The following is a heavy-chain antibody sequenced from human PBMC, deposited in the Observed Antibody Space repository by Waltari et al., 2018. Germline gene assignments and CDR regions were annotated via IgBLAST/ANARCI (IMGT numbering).Heavy chain of an antibody. CDR3: AKTGDFYSLEY. CDR1: GSTLSGYY. Sequence: QVQLVQSGAAVKRPGASVMVSCKASGSTLSGYYINWVRQAPGQGLEWMGRFNPSSGDTDYAQKFQGRVTMTRDTSINTAYLELTSLTSDDTAVYYCAKTGDFYSLEYWGQGSLVTVSS. D-gene: IGHD2-21*01. J-gene: IGHJ4*02. CDR2: FNPSSGDT. V-gene: IGHV1-2*06.